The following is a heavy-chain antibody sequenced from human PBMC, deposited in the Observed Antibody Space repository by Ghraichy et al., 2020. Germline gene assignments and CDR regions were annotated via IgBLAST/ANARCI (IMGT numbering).Heavy chain of an antibody. D-gene: IGHD1-26*01. Sequence: GGSLRLSCAVSEFTFDGYPMTWVRQAPGKGLEWVSTLGADGRSTFYADSVKGRFTISRDKSKRTMYLQMNSLRADDTAVYYCAKEGGRGGEGGFDVWGQG. J-gene: IGHJ3*01. V-gene: IGHV3-23*01. CDR1: EFTFDGYP. CDR2: LGADGRST. CDR3: AKEGGRGGEGGFDV.